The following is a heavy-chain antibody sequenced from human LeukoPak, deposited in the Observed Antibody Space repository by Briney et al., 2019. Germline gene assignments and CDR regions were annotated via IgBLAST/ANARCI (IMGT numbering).Heavy chain of an antibody. V-gene: IGHV3-43D*03. J-gene: IGHJ4*02. Sequence: PGGSLRLSCAASGFTFDDYAMHWVRQAPGKGLEWVSLISWDGGSTYYADSVKGRFTISRDNSKNSLYLQMNSLRAEDTALYYCAKPPVHYYDSSGYYSHWGQGTLVTVSS. CDR1: GFTFDDYA. D-gene: IGHD3-22*01. CDR3: AKPPVHYYDSSGYYSH. CDR2: ISWDGGST.